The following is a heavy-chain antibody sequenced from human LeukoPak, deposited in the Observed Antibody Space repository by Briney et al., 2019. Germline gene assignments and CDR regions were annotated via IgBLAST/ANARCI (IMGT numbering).Heavy chain of an antibody. Sequence: PGGSLRLSCAASGFTVSSNYMSWVRQAPGKGLEWVSVIYGGGSTYYADSVKGRFTISRDNSKNTLYLQMNSLRAEDTAVYYCAKGSSSGTVDYWGQGTLVTVSS. CDR1: GFTVSSNY. CDR2: IYGGGST. CDR3: AKGSSSGTVDY. D-gene: IGHD3-22*01. J-gene: IGHJ4*02. V-gene: IGHV3-66*01.